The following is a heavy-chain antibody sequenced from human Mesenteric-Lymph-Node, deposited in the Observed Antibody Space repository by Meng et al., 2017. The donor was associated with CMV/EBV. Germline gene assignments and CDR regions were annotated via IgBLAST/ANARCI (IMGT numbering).Heavy chain of an antibody. D-gene: IGHD3-3*01. V-gene: IGHV1-18*01. CDR3: AGGPNDFWSGQLDY. CDR2: ISAYNGNT. J-gene: IGHJ4*02. CDR1: GGTFRNYG. Sequence: ASVKVSCKASGGTFRNYGISWVRQAPGQGLEWMGWISAYNGNTNYAQKLQGRVTMTTDTSTSTAYMELRSLRSDDTAVYYCAGGPNDFWSGQLDYWGQGTLVTVSS.